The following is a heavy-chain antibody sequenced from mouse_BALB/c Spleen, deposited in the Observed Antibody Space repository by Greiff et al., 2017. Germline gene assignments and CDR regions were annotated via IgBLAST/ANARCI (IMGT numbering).Heavy chain of an antibody. CDR2: ISSGGSYT. Sequence: EVKLMESGGGLVKPGGSLKLSCAASGFTFSSYAMSWVRQTPEKRLEWVATISSGGSYTYYPDSVKGRFTISRDNAKNTLYLQMSSLRSEDTAMYYCARQFGGSTYAMDYWGQGTSVTVSS. D-gene: IGHD1-1*01. CDR3: ARQFGGSTYAMDY. V-gene: IGHV5-9-3*01. J-gene: IGHJ4*01. CDR1: GFTFSSYA.